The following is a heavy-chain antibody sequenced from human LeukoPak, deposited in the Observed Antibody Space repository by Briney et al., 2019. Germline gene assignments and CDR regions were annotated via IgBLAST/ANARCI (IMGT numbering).Heavy chain of an antibody. D-gene: IGHD4-23*01. J-gene: IGHJ4*02. CDR2: IYYSGST. V-gene: IGHV4-39*01. CDR3: ARLFGNSDFDY. CDR1: GGSISSSSYY. Sequence: PSETLSLTCTVSGGSISSSSYYWGSIRQPPGKGLEWIGSIYYSGSTYYNPSLKSRVTISVDTSKNQFSLKLSSVTAADTAVYYCARLFGNSDFDYWGQGTLVTVSS.